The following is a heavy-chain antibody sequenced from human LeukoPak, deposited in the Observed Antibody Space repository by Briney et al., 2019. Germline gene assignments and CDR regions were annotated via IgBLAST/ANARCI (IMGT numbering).Heavy chain of an antibody. CDR1: GGSISSYY. V-gene: IGHV4-4*09. J-gene: IGHJ6*03. CDR2: IYTSGST. D-gene: IGHD3-10*01. CDR3: ASSSYGSGSYYLLGYYYYYMDV. Sequence: SETLSLTCTVSGGSISSYYWSWIRQPPGKGLEWIGYIYTSGSTNYNPSLKSRVTTSVDTSKNQFSLKLSSVTAADTAVYYCASSSYGSGSYYLLGYYYYYMDVWGKGTTVTVSS.